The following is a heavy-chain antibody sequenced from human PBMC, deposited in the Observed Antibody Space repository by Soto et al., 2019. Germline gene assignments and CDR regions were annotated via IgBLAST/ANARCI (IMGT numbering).Heavy chain of an antibody. D-gene: IGHD3-10*01. J-gene: IGHJ4*02. CDR1: GGSISTNTW. V-gene: IGHV4-4*02. CDR3: AREKGAGTYMGFDY. CDR2: IYHSGST. Sequence: QVQLQESGPGLVEPSGTLSLTCGVSGGSISTNTWWSWVRQSPGRGLEWIGEIYHSGSTNYNPSLKSRVTMSVDKSKNQCSLELTSVTAADTAVYYCAREKGAGTYMGFDYWGQGTLVTVSS.